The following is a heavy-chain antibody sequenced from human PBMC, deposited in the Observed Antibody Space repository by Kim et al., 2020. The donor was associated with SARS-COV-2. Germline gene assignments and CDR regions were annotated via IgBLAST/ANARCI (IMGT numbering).Heavy chain of an antibody. CDR2: IYYSGST. D-gene: IGHD5-12*01. J-gene: IGHJ4*02. V-gene: IGHV4-59*13. Sequence: SETLSLTCTVSGGSISSYYWSWIRQPPGKGLEWIGYIYYSGSTNYNPSLKSRVTISVDTSKNQFSLKLSSVTAADTAVYYCARGRGYDGGHFDYWGQGTLVTVSS. CDR1: GGSISSYY. CDR3: ARGRGYDGGHFDY.